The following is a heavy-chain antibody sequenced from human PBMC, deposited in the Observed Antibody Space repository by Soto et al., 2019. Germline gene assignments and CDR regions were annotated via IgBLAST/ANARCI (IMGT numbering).Heavy chain of an antibody. Sequence: QVHLEESGGGVVKPGRSRRLSCAASGFSFGGYAMHWVRQAPGKGLEWVALIPYDGDNKYDADSVKGRFTISRDNSKNTLYLQMNSLRPEDTAVYYCARGTLMGDPLNLPYIDYWGQGTLVTVSS. CDR2: IPYDGDNK. CDR1: GFSFGGYA. V-gene: IGHV3-30-3*01. CDR3: ARGTLMGDPLNLPYIDY. J-gene: IGHJ4*02. D-gene: IGHD3-16*01.